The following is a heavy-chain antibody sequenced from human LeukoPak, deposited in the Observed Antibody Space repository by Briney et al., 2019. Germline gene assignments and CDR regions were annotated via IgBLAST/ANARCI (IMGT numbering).Heavy chain of an antibody. CDR2: TYYRSKWYN. CDR3: ASLGYWGDWGFVDV. J-gene: IGHJ6*02. CDR1: GDSVSSNSAA. D-gene: IGHD2-15*01. Sequence: SQTLSFTCAISGDSVSSNSAAWNWIRQSPSRGLEWLGRTYYRSKWYNDYAVSVKSRITINPDTSKNQFPLQLNSVTPEDTAVYYCASLGYWGDWGFVDVWGQGTTVTVSS. V-gene: IGHV6-1*01.